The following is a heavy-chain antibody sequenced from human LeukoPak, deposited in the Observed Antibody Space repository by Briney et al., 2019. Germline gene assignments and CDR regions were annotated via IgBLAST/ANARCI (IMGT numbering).Heavy chain of an antibody. CDR3: ARNDSGGFDAFDI. Sequence: SETLSLTCTVSGGSISSNTYYWGWIRQPPGKGLEWIGSSHYSGSPYDINYRGSTFYNPSLKSRVTISVDTSKNEFSLKLSSVIAADTAIYYCARNDSGGFDAFDIWGQGTMVTVSS. D-gene: IGHD3-22*01. CDR1: GGSISSNTYY. CDR2: SHYSGSPYDINYRGST. V-gene: IGHV4-39*01. J-gene: IGHJ3*02.